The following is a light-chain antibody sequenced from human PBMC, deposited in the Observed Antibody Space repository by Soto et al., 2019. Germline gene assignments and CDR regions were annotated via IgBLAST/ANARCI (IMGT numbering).Light chain of an antibody. V-gene: IGLV2-14*01. CDR3: SSFASTSTLL. CDR1: SSDIGAYNY. J-gene: IGLJ2*01. CDR2: EVS. Sequence: QSVLTQPASVSGSPGQSITISCTGTSSDIGAYNYVSWYQQHPGEAPKLIIYEVSARPSGVSNRFSGFKSGNTASLTIPGLQAEDGADYYCSSFASTSTLLFGGGTKLTVL.